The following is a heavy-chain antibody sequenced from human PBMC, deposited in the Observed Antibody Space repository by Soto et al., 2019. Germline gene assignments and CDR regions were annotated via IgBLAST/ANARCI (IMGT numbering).Heavy chain of an antibody. CDR2: IDHGGST. J-gene: IGHJ6*02. CDR3: ARVGGYSYHLYGMDV. D-gene: IGHD5-18*01. CDR1: GGSFSGYY. V-gene: IGHV4-34*01. Sequence: SETLSLTCAVYGGSFSGYYWSWIRQPPGKGLEWIGEIDHGGSTNYNPSLESRVTISFDTSRNQFSLKLKSVTAADTAVYFCARVGGYSYHLYGMDVWGQGTTVTVSS.